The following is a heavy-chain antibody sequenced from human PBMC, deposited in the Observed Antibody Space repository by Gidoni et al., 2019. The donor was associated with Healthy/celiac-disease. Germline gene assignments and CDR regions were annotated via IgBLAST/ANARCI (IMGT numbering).Heavy chain of an antibody. D-gene: IGHD7-27*01. CDR2: ISYDGSNK. J-gene: IGHJ3*02. CDR1: GFTFSSYA. Sequence: QVQLVESGGGVVQPGRSLRLSCAASGFTFSSYAMHWVRQAPGKGLEWVAVISYDGSNKYYADSVKGRFTISRDNSKNTLYLQMNSLRAEDTAVYYCARDRRLGIDGHDAFDIWGQGTMVTVSS. V-gene: IGHV3-30-3*01. CDR3: ARDRRLGIDGHDAFDI.